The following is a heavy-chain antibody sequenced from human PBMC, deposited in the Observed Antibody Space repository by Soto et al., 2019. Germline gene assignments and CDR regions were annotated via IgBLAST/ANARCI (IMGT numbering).Heavy chain of an antibody. D-gene: IGHD4-4*01. V-gene: IGHV4-61*03. Sequence: QVQLQESGPGLVKPSETLSLTCTVSGGSVGSGSYYWSWIRQPLGKGLEWIGYIYYSGNTDYNPSLRGRATISVDKAKNHFSMQLTSVTSADTAIYYCARDSVLAYYSEHRNPCWFDPGGQGTLVIVSS. CDR2: IYYSGNT. CDR1: GGSVGSGSYY. CDR3: ARDSVLAYYSEHRNPCWFDP. J-gene: IGHJ5*02.